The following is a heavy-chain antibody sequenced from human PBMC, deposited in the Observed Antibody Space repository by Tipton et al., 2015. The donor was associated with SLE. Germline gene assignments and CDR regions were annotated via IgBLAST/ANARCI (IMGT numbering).Heavy chain of an antibody. CDR1: GGSISSGSYY. V-gene: IGHV4-61*02. D-gene: IGHD1-26*01. Sequence: TLSLTCTVSGGSISSGSYYWSWIRQPAGKGLEWIGRIYTSGSTNYNPSLKSRVTISVDTSKNQFSLKLSSVTAADTAVYYCARDRGGSYNDAFDIWGQGTMVTVSS. J-gene: IGHJ3*02. CDR3: ARDRGGSYNDAFDI. CDR2: IYTSGST.